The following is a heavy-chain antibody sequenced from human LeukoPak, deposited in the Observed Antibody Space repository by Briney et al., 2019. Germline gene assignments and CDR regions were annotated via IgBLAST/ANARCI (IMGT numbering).Heavy chain of an antibody. CDR3: ARELLDSSGRILDY. J-gene: IGHJ4*02. D-gene: IGHD6-19*01. Sequence: PGGSLRLSCAASGFIFSSYAMHWVRQAPGKGLEWVAVISYDGSNKYYADSVKGRFTISRDNSKNTLYLQMNSLRAEDTAVYYCARELLDSSGRILDYWGQGTLVTVSS. CDR1: GFIFSSYA. CDR2: ISYDGSNK. V-gene: IGHV3-30*04.